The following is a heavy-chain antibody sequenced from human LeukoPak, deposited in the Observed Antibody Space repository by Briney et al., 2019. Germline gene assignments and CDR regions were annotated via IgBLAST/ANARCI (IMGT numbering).Heavy chain of an antibody. J-gene: IGHJ3*02. D-gene: IGHD4-23*01. CDR2: IKQDGSEK. Sequence: HTGGSLRLSCAASGFTFSSYWMSWVRQAPGKGLEWVANIKQDGSEKYYVDSVKGRFTISRDNAKNSLYLQMNSLRAEDTAVYYCARVDYGGEGAFDIWGQGTMVTVSS. CDR3: ARVDYGGEGAFDI. V-gene: IGHV3-7*01. CDR1: GFTFSSYW.